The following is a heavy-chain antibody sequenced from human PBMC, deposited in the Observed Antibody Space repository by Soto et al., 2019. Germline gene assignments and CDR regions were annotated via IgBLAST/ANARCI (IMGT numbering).Heavy chain of an antibody. Sequence: QVQLVQSGAEVKKPGSSVKVSCKASGGTFSSYAISWVRQAPGQGLEWMGGIIPIFGTANYAQKFQGRVTITADESTSTAYMELSSLRSEDTAVYYCARVAPRGTTGTKQGGDYWGQGTLVTVSS. CDR3: ARVAPRGTTGTKQGGDY. CDR2: IIPIFGTA. CDR1: GGTFSSYA. D-gene: IGHD1-1*01. V-gene: IGHV1-69*12. J-gene: IGHJ4*02.